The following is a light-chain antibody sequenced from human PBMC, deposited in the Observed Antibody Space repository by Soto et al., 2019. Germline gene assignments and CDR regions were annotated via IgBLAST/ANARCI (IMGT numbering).Light chain of an antibody. Sequence: EIVLTQSPGTLSLSPGERATLSCRASQSVSSSYLAWYQQKPGQAPRLLIYGASSRATGIPDRFSGSGSGTEFTLPISRLEPEDFAVYYCQQYGGSPPFTFGPGTKVDIK. CDR2: GAS. J-gene: IGKJ3*01. V-gene: IGKV3-20*01. CDR1: QSVSSSY. CDR3: QQYGGSPPFT.